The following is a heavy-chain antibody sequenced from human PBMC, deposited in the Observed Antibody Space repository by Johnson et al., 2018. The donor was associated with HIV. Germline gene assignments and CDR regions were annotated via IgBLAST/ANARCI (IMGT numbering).Heavy chain of an antibody. CDR3: AKGMYYYDSSGYYLDAFDI. CDR2: ISCSGGST. D-gene: IGHD3-22*01. Sequence: VQLVESGGGLVQPGGSLRLSCAASGFTFSSYAMSWVRQAPGKGLEWVSAISCSGGSTYYADSVKGRFTISRDNSKNTLYLQMNSLRAEDTAVYYCAKGMYYYDSSGYYLDAFDIWGQGTMVTVSS. CDR1: GFTFSSYA. V-gene: IGHV3-23*04. J-gene: IGHJ3*02.